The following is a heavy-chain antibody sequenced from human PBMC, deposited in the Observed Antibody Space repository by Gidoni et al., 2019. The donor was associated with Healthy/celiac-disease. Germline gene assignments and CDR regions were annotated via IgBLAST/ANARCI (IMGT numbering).Heavy chain of an antibody. D-gene: IGHD3-10*01. CDR2: INHSGST. Sequence: QVQLQQWGAGLLKPSETLSLTCAVYGGSFSGYYWCWFRQPPGKGLEWIGEINHSGSTNYNPSLKSRVTISVDTSKNQFSLKLSSVTAADTAVYYCARGGYYYGSGIFQHWGQGTLVTVSS. J-gene: IGHJ1*01. V-gene: IGHV4-34*01. CDR3: ARGGYYYGSGIFQH. CDR1: GGSFSGYY.